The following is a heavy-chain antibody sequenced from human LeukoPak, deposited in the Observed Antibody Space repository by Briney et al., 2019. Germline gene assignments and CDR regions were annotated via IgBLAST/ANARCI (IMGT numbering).Heavy chain of an antibody. CDR3: ARELAVAGTGGFEY. CDR1: GFTFSSYE. J-gene: IGHJ4*02. D-gene: IGHD6-19*01. CDR2: ISSSGSII. Sequence: QPEGSLRLSCAASGFTFSSYEMNWVRQAPGKGLEWVSYISSSGSIIYYADSVKGRFTISRDNAKNSLYLRVNSLRAEDTAVYYCARELAVAGTGGFEYWGQGTLVTVSS. V-gene: IGHV3-48*03.